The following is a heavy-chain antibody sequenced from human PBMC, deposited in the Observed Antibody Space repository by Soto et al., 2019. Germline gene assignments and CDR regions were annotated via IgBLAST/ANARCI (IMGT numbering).Heavy chain of an antibody. Sequence: EVQLLESGGGLVQPGGSLRLSCAASGFTFSSYAMSWVRQAPGKGLEWVSAISGSGGSTYYADSVKGRFTISRDNSKNTLYLQMNSLRAEDTALYHCANLFQLPNDYWGQGTLVTVSS. J-gene: IGHJ4*02. CDR3: ANLFQLPNDY. CDR1: GFTFSSYA. CDR2: ISGSGGST. V-gene: IGHV3-23*01. D-gene: IGHD1-7*01.